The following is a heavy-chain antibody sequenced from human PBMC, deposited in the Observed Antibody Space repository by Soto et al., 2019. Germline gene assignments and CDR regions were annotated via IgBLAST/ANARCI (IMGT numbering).Heavy chain of an antibody. Sequence: QITLKESGPTLVKPTQTLTLTCTFSGFSLSTSGVGVGWIRQPPGKALEWLALIYWDDDKRYSPSLKSRLTITKATSKNQVVLKMTNMDPVDTATYYCAPSLLTTWGSRGACDYWGQGTLVTVSS. CDR2: IYWDDDK. CDR1: GFSLSTSGVG. J-gene: IGHJ4*02. CDR3: APSLLTTWGSRGACDY. D-gene: IGHD7-27*01. V-gene: IGHV2-5*02.